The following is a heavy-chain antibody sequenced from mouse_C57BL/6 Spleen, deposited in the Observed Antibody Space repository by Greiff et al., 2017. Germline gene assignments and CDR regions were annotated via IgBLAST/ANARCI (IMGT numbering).Heavy chain of an antibody. Sequence: VQLQQSGAELVKPGASVKLSCKASGFNITDYYMHWVKQRHEQGLEWIGRIDPKDGGTSYAPKFQGKATITADTSSNPAYLQLSSLTSEDTAVYYCARGGGPFDYWGQGTTLTVSA. J-gene: IGHJ2*01. CDR2: IDPKDGGT. CDR3: ARGGGPFDY. CDR1: GFNITDYY. V-gene: IGHV14-2*01.